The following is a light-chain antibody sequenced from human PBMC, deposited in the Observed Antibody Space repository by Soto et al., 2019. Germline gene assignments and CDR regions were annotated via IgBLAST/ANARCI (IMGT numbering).Light chain of an antibody. CDR3: QQYNNWPWT. CDR1: QSISDT. CDR2: GAS. Sequence: EIVMTQSPATLSVSPGGRATLSCRASQSISDTLAWYQQKPGQAPRLLIHGASTRDPGFPARFSGSGSGTDFTLTIRSLQSDDFAFYYCQQYNNWPWTFGQGTKVEIK. J-gene: IGKJ1*01. V-gene: IGKV3-15*01.